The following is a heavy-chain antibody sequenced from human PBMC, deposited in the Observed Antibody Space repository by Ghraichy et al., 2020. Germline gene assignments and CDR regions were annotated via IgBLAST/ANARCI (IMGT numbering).Heavy chain of an antibody. J-gene: IGHJ4*02. CDR1: GFTFRTYA. CDR3: AKLVGAAGINY. D-gene: IGHD6-13*01. V-gene: IGHV3-23*01. Sequence: GGSLRLSCAASGFTFRTYAMTWVRQAPGQGLEWVSAIGDNGGSTYYADSVKGRFTISRDNSKNTLYLQMNSLRVEDTAVYYCAKLVGAAGINYWGQGTLVTVSS. CDR2: IGDNGGST.